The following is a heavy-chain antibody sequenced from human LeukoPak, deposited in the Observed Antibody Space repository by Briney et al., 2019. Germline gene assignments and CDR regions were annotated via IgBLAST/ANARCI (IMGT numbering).Heavy chain of an antibody. J-gene: IGHJ5*02. CDR1: GYTFTGYY. CDR3: ARTKRDGYNQGWFDP. Sequence: ASVKVSCKASGYTFTGYYMHWVRQAPGQGLEWMGWINPNSGGTNYAQKFQGRVTMTRDTSISTAYMELSRLRSEDTAVYYCARTKRDGYNQGWFDPWGQGTLVTVSS. D-gene: IGHD5-24*01. V-gene: IGHV1-2*02. CDR2: INPNSGGT.